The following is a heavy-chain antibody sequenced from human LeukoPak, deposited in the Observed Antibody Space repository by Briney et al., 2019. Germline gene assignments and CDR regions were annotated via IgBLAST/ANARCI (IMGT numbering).Heavy chain of an antibody. Sequence: GRSLRLSCAASGFTVSSNYMSWVRQAPGKGLEWVSVIYSGGSTYYADSVKGRFTISRDNSKNTLYLQMNSLRAEDTAVYYCARAGAAAGTFDYWGQGTLVTVSS. J-gene: IGHJ4*02. CDR1: GFTVSSNY. CDR2: IYSGGST. CDR3: ARAGAAAGTFDY. V-gene: IGHV3-53*01. D-gene: IGHD6-13*01.